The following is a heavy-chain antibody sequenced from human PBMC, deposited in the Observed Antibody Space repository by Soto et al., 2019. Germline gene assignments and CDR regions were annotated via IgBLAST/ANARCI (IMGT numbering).Heavy chain of an antibody. D-gene: IGHD5-18*01. V-gene: IGHV1-69*01. Sequence: QGQLVQSGAEVKKPGSSVKVSCKASGATLSTHGISWVRQAPGQGLEWTGGTIPIIGTTDYAEKFQGRVKITADESTTTSYMELSSLRPDDTAVYYCAAGDSSDTADYWGQGTLVTVSS. CDR3: AAGDSSDTADY. J-gene: IGHJ4*02. CDR1: GATLSTHG. CDR2: TIPIIGTT.